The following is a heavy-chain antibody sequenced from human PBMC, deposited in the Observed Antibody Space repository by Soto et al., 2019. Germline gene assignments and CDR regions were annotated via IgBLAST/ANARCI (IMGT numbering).Heavy chain of an antibody. J-gene: IGHJ6*02. CDR1: GYTFTSYD. D-gene: IGHD1-26*01. CDR3: ARGNGYYAYYYYYGMDV. V-gene: IGHV1-8*01. CDR2: MNPNSGNT. Sequence: QVQLVQSGAEVKKPGASVKVSCKASGYTFTSYDINWVRQATGQGLEWMGWMNPNSGNTGYAQKFQGRVTMTRNTSISTAYMELSSLRSEDTAVYYCARGNGYYAYYYYYGMDVWGQGTTVTVSS.